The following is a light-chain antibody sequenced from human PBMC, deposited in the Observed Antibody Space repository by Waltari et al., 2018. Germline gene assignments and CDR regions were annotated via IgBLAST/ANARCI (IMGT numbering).Light chain of an antibody. CDR1: QSVGRT. CDR2: DAS. Sequence: DILLTQSPVTLSLSPGDRATLYCRASQSVGRTLAWYQQRPGQAPRLLIYDASSRATGIPDRFSGSGSGTDFSLTISRLEPEDFAVYYCQKYGTRPATFGQGTKVEVK. CDR3: QKYGTRPAT. J-gene: IGKJ1*01. V-gene: IGKV3-20*01.